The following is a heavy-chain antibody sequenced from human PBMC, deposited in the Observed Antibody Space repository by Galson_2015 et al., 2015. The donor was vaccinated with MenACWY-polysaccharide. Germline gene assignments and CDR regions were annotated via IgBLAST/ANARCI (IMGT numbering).Heavy chain of an antibody. J-gene: IGHJ4*02. CDR2: ITVNGGDT. CDR1: GFTFNSHA. D-gene: IGHD3-22*01. Sequence: SLRLSCAASGFTFNSHAMTWVRQAPGKGLEWVSTITVNGGDTYYADSVKGRFTISRDNSKHALYLQLHSLRAGDTAVYYCAKNYYHSICFFRSQECLDYWGQGTLVTVSS. CDR3: AKNYYHSICFFRSQECLDY. V-gene: IGHV3-23*01.